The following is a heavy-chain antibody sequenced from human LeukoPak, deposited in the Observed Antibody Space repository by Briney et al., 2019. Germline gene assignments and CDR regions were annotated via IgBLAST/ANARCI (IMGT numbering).Heavy chain of an antibody. J-gene: IGHJ6*02. D-gene: IGHD1-14*01. Sequence: ASVTVSCTASGGTFSIYAINWVRQAPGQGLEWMGGIIPLFGTANYAQKFQGRVTITADESTSTAYMELSSLRSEDTAVYYCARDYRKLDYYGMDVWGQGTTVTVSS. CDR1: GGTFSIYA. CDR3: ARDYRKLDYYGMDV. V-gene: IGHV1-69*13. CDR2: IIPLFGTA.